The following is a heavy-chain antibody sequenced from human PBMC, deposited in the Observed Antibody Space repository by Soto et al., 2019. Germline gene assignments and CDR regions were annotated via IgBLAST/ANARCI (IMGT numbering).Heavy chain of an antibody. J-gene: IGHJ4*02. CDR3: VAGSSSWPLYFDY. V-gene: IGHV4-39*01. D-gene: IGHD6-13*01. CDR1: GGSISSSSYY. Sequence: QLQLQESGPGLVKPSETLSLTCTVSGGSISSSSYYWGWIRQPPGKGLEWIGSIYYSGSTYYNPSLKSRVTISVDTSKNQFSLKLSSVTAADTAVYYCVAGSSSWPLYFDYWGQGTLVTVSS. CDR2: IYYSGST.